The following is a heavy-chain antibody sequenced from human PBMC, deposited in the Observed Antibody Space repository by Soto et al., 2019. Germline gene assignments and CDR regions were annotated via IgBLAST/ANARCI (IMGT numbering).Heavy chain of an antibody. Sequence: QVQLQESGPGLVKPSGTLSLTCAVSGDSVSRPYYWCWVRQPPGTGLEWIGEVFHTGTTSYTPSLSRRVTISMHKSNNQFSLDLRSVAAADTAVYYCARSAGWYAVQAWGPGTLVIVSS. CDR2: VFHTGTT. D-gene: IGHD6-19*01. V-gene: IGHV4-4*02. J-gene: IGHJ5*02. CDR1: GDSVSRPYY. CDR3: ARSAGWYAVQA.